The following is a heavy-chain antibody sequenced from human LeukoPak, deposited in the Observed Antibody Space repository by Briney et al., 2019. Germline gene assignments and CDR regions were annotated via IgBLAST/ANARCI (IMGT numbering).Heavy chain of an antibody. V-gene: IGHV1-18*01. J-gene: IGHJ4*02. CDR2: ISAYNGNT. CDR3: AREGVDCSGGSCYSNFDY. Sequence: GASVKVSCKASGYTFTSYGISWVRQAPGQGLEWMGWISAYNGNTNYAQKLQGRVTMTTDTSTSTAYMELRSLRSDDTAVYYCAREGVDCSGGSCYSNFDYWGQGTLVTVSS. D-gene: IGHD2-15*01. CDR1: GYTFTSYG.